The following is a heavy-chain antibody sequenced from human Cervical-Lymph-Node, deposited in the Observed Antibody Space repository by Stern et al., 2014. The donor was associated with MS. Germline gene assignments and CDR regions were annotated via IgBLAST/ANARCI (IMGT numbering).Heavy chain of an antibody. CDR3: ARGKITMVRGGTFDY. Sequence: VHLVESGAEVKKPGASVKVSCKASGYTFTGYYMHWVRQAPGQGLEWMGRINPNSGGTNYAQKFQGRVTMTRDTSISTAYMELSRLRSDDTAVYYCARGKITMVRGGTFDYWGQGTLVTVSS. CDR1: GYTFTGYY. CDR2: INPNSGGT. D-gene: IGHD3-10*01. V-gene: IGHV1-2*06. J-gene: IGHJ4*02.